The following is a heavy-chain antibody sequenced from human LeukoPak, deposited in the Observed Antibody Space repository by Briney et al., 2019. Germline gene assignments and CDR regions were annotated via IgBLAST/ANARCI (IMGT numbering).Heavy chain of an antibody. J-gene: IGHJ4*02. CDR3: ARKYYDLSDY. D-gene: IGHD3-3*01. CDR1: GYTFTNYY. CDR2: INPSGGST. V-gene: IGHV1-46*01. Sequence: ASVKVSCEASGYTFTNYYMHWVRQAPGQGLEWMGLINPSGGSTSYAQKFQGRVTMTRDTSTSTVYMELNSLRSEDTAVYYCARKYYDLSDYWGQGTLVTVSS.